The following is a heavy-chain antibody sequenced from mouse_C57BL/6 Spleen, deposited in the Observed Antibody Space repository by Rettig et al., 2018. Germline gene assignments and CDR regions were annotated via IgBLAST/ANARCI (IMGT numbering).Heavy chain of an antibody. CDR3: ARHRDEYYFDY. Sequence: KFKGKATLTADTSSSTAYMQLSSLTSEDSAVYYCARHRDEYYFDYWGQGTTLTVSS. V-gene: IGHV1-66*01. J-gene: IGHJ2*01.